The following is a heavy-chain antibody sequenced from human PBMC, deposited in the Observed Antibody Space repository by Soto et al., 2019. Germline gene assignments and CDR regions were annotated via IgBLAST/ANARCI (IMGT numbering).Heavy chain of an antibody. V-gene: IGHV3-33*01. CDR3: ARDLTRNYYGSGSYYNGFDY. CDR1: GFTFSSYG. D-gene: IGHD3-10*01. CDR2: IWYDGSNK. Sequence: GGSLRLSCAASGFTFSSYGMHWVRQAPGKGLEWVAVIWYDGSNKYYADSVKGRFTISRDNSKNTLYLQMNSLRAEDTAVYYCARDLTRNYYGSGSYYNGFDYWGQGTLVTVSS. J-gene: IGHJ4*02.